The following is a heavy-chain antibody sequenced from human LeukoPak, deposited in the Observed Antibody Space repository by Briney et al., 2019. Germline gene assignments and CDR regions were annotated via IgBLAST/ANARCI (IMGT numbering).Heavy chain of an antibody. V-gene: IGHV3-9*01. J-gene: IGHJ4*02. CDR3: ARENLEYGDYAIDY. CDR2: ISWNSGSI. D-gene: IGHD4-17*01. Sequence: GGSLGLSCAAPGFTFDDYAMRWVRQAPGKGLEWASGISWNSGSIGYADSVKGRFTMSRENGKNSVYLQLNSLRAGDTAIYYCARENLEYGDYAIDYWGQGVLVTVSS. CDR1: GFTFDDYA.